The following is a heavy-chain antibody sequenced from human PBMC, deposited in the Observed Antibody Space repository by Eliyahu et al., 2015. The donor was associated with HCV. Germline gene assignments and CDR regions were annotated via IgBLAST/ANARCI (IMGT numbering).Heavy chain of an antibody. Sequence: QVQLQESGPGLVKPSETLSLTCTVSGGSISTYFWSWIRQPPGKGLEWIGHIYYSGNTNYNPSLKSRVTISADMSKNTFSLNLSSVTAADTAVYYCARQTLWFGELNWGQGALVTVSS. V-gene: IGHV4-59*01. CDR2: IYYSGNT. J-gene: IGHJ4*02. CDR1: GGSISTYF. CDR3: ARQTLWFGELN. D-gene: IGHD3-10*01.